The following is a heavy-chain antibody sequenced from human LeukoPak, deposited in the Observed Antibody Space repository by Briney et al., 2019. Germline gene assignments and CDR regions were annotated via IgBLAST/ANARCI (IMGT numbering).Heavy chain of an antibody. CDR3: ARYYYDNSGSIYAFDI. V-gene: IGHV4-34*01. CDR2: INHSRST. Sequence: PSETLSLTCIVSGGSISSYYWSWIRQPPGKGLEWIGEINHSRSTNYNPSLKSRVTISVDTSKNQFSLKLSSVTTADTAVYYCARYYYDNSGSIYAFDIWGQGTMVTVSS. D-gene: IGHD3-22*01. CDR1: GGSISSYY. J-gene: IGHJ3*02.